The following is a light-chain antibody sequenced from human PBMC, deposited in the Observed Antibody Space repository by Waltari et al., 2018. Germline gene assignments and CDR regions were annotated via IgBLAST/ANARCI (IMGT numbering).Light chain of an antibody. CDR2: DNN. V-gene: IGLV1-51*01. Sequence: QSVLTQPPSVSGDPGQRVTISCTGSSSNIGGYYVYWYQQFPGTAPKLLIYDNNKRPSGISDRFSGSKSGTSASLTITGLQPGDETDYYCGAWDNSLSAYIFGAGTRLTVL. J-gene: IGLJ1*01. CDR1: SSNIGGYY. CDR3: GAWDNSLSAYI.